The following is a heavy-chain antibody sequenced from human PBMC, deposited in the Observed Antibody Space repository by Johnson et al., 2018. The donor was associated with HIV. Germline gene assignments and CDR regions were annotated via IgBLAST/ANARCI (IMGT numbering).Heavy chain of an antibody. D-gene: IGHD1-26*01. Sequence: QVQLVESGGGVVQPGGSLRLSCAASGFTFSSYAMHWVRQAPGKGLEWVAAIGYDGNDKDYADSVKGRFTISRDNSRNTLYLHLNSLRAVDTAVYYCARVRIGRENALDIWGQGTMVTVSS. J-gene: IGHJ3*02. CDR2: IGYDGNDK. CDR3: ARVRIGRENALDI. V-gene: IGHV3-30*04. CDR1: GFTFSSYA.